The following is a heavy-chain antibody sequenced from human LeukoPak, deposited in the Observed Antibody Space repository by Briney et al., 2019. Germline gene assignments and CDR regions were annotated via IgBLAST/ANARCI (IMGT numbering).Heavy chain of an antibody. Sequence: GGSLRLSCAASGFTFSSYAMSWVRQAPGKGLEWVSAISSSGGDTYYADSVKGRFTISRDNSRNTLYLQMNSLRVEDTAVYYCAKSYYYDRSGYYVNHPFDYWGQGTLVTVSS. CDR2: ISSSGGDT. V-gene: IGHV3-23*01. D-gene: IGHD3-22*01. J-gene: IGHJ4*02. CDR3: AKSYYYDRSGYYVNHPFDY. CDR1: GFTFSSYA.